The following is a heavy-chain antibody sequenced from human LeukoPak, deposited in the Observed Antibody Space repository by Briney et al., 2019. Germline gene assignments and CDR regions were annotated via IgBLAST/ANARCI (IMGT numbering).Heavy chain of an antibody. CDR1: GFTVSSDY. CDR3: AKTRDWYFDL. V-gene: IGHV3-53*01. CDR2: IYSGGST. Sequence: GGSLRLSCEASGFTVSSDYMSWVRQAPGKGLEWVSVIYSGGSTYYADSVKGRFTISRDNSKNTLYLQMNSLRAEDTAVYFCAKTRDWYFDLWGRGTLVAVSS. D-gene: IGHD2-2*01. J-gene: IGHJ2*01.